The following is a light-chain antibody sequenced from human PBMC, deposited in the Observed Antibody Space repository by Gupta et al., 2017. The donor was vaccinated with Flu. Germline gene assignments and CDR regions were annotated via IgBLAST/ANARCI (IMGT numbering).Light chain of an antibody. CDR1: SRDIGYNDY. CDR3: SSFTSVSTYV. Sequence: QSALTQPASVSGPPGQSITISCAGSSRDIGYNDYVSWYQQRPGEVPKLILYQVTMRPSGISSRFSGSKSGNTATLAISTLQPADEADYYCSSFTSVSTYVFGGGTTVSVL. V-gene: IGLV2-14*01. CDR2: QVT. J-gene: IGLJ1*01.